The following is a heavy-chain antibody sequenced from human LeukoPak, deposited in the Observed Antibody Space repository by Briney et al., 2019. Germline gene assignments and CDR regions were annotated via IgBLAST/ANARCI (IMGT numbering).Heavy chain of an antibody. CDR1: GASISSHDFF. J-gene: IGHJ5*02. D-gene: IGHD1-26*01. V-gene: IGHV4-39*01. Sequence: SETLSLTCSVSGASISSHDFFWAWIRQSPGKGLEWIGSISYTGSTYYSPSLTSRIAISADTSKNQVSLELTSVTVADTAVYYCATYSFTWSNKFDPWGQGTLVTVSS. CDR3: ATYSFTWSNKFDP. CDR2: ISYTGST.